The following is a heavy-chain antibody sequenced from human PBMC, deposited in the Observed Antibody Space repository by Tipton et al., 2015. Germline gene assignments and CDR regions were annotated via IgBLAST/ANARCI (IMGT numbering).Heavy chain of an antibody. Sequence: QLVQSGAVVKKPGESLKISCEASGYSFTSHWIGWVRQMPGKGLEWMGIIYPGDSHTRYNPSFQGQVTISVDKSINSAYLQWSSLKASDTAIYYCARQPLVYAINGWLDSWGQGTLVTVSS. D-gene: IGHD2-8*01. CDR1: GYSFTSHW. CDR3: ARQPLVYAINGWLDS. CDR2: IYPGDSHT. J-gene: IGHJ5*01. V-gene: IGHV5-51*01.